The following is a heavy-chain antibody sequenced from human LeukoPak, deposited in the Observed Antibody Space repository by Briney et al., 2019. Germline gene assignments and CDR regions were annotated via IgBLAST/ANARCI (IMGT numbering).Heavy chain of an antibody. CDR3: ARGEVVTASLPDFYYYYMDV. D-gene: IGHD2-15*01. CDR1: GFTFNNNW. Sequence: PGGSLRLSCVASGFTFNNNWMHWVRQAPGKGLEWVSSISSSSSYIYYADSVKGRFTISRDNAKNSLYLRMNSLRAEDTAVYYCARGEVVTASLPDFYYYYMDVWGKGTTVTISS. CDR2: ISSSSSYI. V-gene: IGHV3-21*01. J-gene: IGHJ6*03.